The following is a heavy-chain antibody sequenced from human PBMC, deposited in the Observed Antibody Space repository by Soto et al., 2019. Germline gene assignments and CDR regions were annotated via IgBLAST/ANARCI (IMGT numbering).Heavy chain of an antibody. CDR2: ISGSGGST. V-gene: IGHV3-23*01. D-gene: IGHD6-19*01. J-gene: IGHJ4*02. Sequence: LRLSCAASGFTFSSYAMSWVRQAPGKGLEWVSAISGSGGSTYYADSVKGRFTISRDNSKNTLYLQMNSPRAEDTAVYYCAKTRRSYSSGWPNYYFDYWGQGTLVTVSS. CDR3: AKTRRSYSSGWPNYYFDY. CDR1: GFTFSSYA.